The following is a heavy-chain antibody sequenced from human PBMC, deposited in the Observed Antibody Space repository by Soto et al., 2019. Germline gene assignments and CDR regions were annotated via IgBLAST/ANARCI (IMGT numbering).Heavy chain of an antibody. J-gene: IGHJ6*02. CDR3: ARLKDSSGYYFYGMDV. CDR1: GYSFTNYW. V-gene: IGHV5-51*01. Sequence: PGESLKICCKGSGYSFTNYWIGWVRQMPGKGLEWMGIIYSGDSDIRYSPSFQGQVTISADKSISTAYLQWSSLKASDTAMYYCARLKDSSGYYFYGMDVWGQRTTVTGSS. D-gene: IGHD3-22*01. CDR2: IYSGDSDI.